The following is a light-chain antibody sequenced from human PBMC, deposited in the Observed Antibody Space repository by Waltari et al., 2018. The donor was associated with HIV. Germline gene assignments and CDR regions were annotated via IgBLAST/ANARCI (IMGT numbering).Light chain of an antibody. V-gene: IGLV3-10*01. CDR1: ALPKKY. Sequence: SDELTQPPSVSVSPGQKARITCTGDALPKKYEYWYQQKSGQAPVLFIYEDSKRPTGIPERFSGSSSATMATLTISGAQVEDEADYYCYSTDSSDWVFGGGTKLTVL. CDR3: YSTDSSDWV. J-gene: IGLJ3*02. CDR2: EDS.